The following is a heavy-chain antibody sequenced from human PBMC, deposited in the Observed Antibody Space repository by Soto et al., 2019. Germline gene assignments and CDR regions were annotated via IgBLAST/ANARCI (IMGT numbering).Heavy chain of an antibody. Sequence: SETLSLTCAVYGGSFSGYYWCWIRQPPGKGMEWIGEINHSGSTNYNPSLKSRVTISVDTSKNQYSLKLSLVSAAAAAVYYCARVTIEVGVAAPANDAFDFWGQGTMVTVSS. CDR1: GGSFSGYY. D-gene: IGHD2-15*01. J-gene: IGHJ3*01. CDR3: ARVTIEVGVAAPANDAFDF. V-gene: IGHV4-34*01. CDR2: INHSGST.